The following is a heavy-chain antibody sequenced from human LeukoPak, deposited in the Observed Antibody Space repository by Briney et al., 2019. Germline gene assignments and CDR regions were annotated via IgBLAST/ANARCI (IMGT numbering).Heavy chain of an antibody. V-gene: IGHV4-61*01. J-gene: IGHJ4*02. CDR3: ARVPSGVRGIIIDY. Sequence: PSETLSLTCTVSGGSVSSGSYYWSWIRQPPGKGLEWIGYVYYSGSTNYNPSLKSRVTVSVDTSKNQFSLKLGSVTAADTAVYYCARVPSGVRGIIIDYWGQGTLVTVSS. CDR1: GGSVSSGSYY. CDR2: VYYSGST. D-gene: IGHD3-10*01.